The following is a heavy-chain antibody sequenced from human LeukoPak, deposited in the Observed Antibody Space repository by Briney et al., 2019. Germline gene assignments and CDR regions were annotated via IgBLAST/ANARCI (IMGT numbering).Heavy chain of an antibody. Sequence: SETLSLTCTVSGGSISTSNYYWGWIRQPPGKGLEWIGNIFYSGSTYYSPSLKSRVTISLDTSRNQFSLKLNSVTAADTAVYYCARDYLVSSGYYRSYFDYWGQGTLVTVSS. V-gene: IGHV4-39*07. D-gene: IGHD3-22*01. CDR2: IFYSGST. J-gene: IGHJ4*02. CDR1: GGSISTSNYY. CDR3: ARDYLVSSGYYRSYFDY.